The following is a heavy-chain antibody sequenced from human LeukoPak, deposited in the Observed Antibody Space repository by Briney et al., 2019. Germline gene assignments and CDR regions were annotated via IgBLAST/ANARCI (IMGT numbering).Heavy chain of an antibody. D-gene: IGHD6-13*01. Sequence: SETLSLTCAVYGGSFSGYYWSWIRQPPGKGLEWIGEINHSGSTNYNPSLKSRVTISVDTSKNQSSLKLSSVTAADTAVYYCARGWYSSSWSDYWGQGTLVTVSS. V-gene: IGHV4-34*01. CDR2: INHSGST. CDR3: ARGWYSSSWSDY. CDR1: GGSFSGYY. J-gene: IGHJ4*02.